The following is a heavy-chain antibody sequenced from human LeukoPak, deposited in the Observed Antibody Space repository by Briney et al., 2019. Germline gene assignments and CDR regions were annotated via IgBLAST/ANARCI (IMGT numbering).Heavy chain of an antibody. Sequence: GGSLRLSCAASGFTFSDFWMTWVRQAPGTGLEWVAHINQDGSERNYVDSVRGRFTISRENAKNSLYLQLNSLRAEDTAVYYCAKDIVGATTERPYWGQGTLVTVSS. CDR3: AKDIVGATTERPY. CDR1: GFTFSDFW. V-gene: IGHV3-7*05. J-gene: IGHJ4*02. D-gene: IGHD1-26*01. CDR2: INQDGSER.